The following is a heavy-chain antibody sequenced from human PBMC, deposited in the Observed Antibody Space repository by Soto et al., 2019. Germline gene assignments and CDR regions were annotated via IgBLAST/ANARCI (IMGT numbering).Heavy chain of an antibody. J-gene: IGHJ6*03. D-gene: IGHD6-13*01. Sequence: PSETLSLTCNVSGDAININTWWTWVRQPPGKGLEWIGEIFHTGATNYKPSLKSRVTLSVDKSKNQFSLQMSSVTAADTAVYYCARGSYNSRRSYYYIDVWGTGAAVTVSS. CDR3: ARGSYNSRRSYYYIDV. CDR1: GDAININTW. CDR2: IFHTGAT. V-gene: IGHV4-4*02.